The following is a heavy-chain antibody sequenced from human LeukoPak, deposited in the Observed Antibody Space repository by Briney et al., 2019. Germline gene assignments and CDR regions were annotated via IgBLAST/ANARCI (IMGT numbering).Heavy chain of an antibody. CDR2: INPNSGGT. CDR3: ARGALYSSSWSPVDY. D-gene: IGHD6-13*01. J-gene: IGHJ4*02. CDR1: GYTFTGYY. V-gene: IGHV1-2*02. Sequence: ASVKVSCKASGYTFTGYYMHWVRQAPGQGLEWMGWINPNSGGTNYAQKFQGRVTMTRDTSISTAYMELSRLRSDDTAVYYCARGALYSSSWSPVDYWGQGTLVTVSS.